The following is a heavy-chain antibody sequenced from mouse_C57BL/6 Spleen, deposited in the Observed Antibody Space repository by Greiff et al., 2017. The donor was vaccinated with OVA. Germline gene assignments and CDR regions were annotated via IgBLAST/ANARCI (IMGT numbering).Heavy chain of an antibody. CDR1: GFTFSDYY. CDR2: INYDGSST. V-gene: IGHV5-16*01. D-gene: IGHD1-1*01. J-gene: IGHJ1*03. CDR3: ARSLLYYGSIHWYFDV. Sequence: EVQLVESEGGLVQPGSSMKLSCTASGFTFSDYYMAWVRQVPEKGLEWVANINYDGSSTYYLDSLKSRFIISRDNAKNILYLQMSSLKSEDTATYYCARSLLYYGSIHWYFDVWGTGTTVTVSS.